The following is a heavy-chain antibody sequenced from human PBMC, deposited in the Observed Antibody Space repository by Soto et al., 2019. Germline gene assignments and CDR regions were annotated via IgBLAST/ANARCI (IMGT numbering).Heavy chain of an antibody. CDR1: GNTFNNLL. V-gene: IGHV5-51*01. Sequence: EALKSSRDGFGNTFNNLLKGWVRPMAGKGLEWMGIIYPGDSDTKYSPSFQGQVTMSADKSITTAYTQWSSLKASDTATYFCACLSYYDNKHLFYFSGHGTLVPVSS. J-gene: IGHJ4*01. CDR3: ACLSYYDNKHLFYF. CDR2: IYPGDSDT. D-gene: IGHD3-22*01.